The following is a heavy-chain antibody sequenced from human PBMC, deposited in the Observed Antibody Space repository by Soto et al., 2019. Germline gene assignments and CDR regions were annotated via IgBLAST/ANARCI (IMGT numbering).Heavy chain of an antibody. CDR3: AREFSNSPEAFDS. Sequence: TSETLSLTCTVSGGSVNSDNFYWSCIRQPPGRGLEWIGYIYYTGSTSYNPSLKSRVTISIDTSRNQFSLKLSSVTAADTAVYYCAREFSNSPEAFDSWGQGSLVTVS. D-gene: IGHD6-6*01. CDR2: IYYTGST. J-gene: IGHJ4*02. CDR1: GGSVNSDNFY. V-gene: IGHV4-61*01.